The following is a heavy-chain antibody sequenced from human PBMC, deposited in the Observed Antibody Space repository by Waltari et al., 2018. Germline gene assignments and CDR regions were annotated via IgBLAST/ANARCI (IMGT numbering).Heavy chain of an antibody. CDR1: GGSFSGYY. CDR2: INHSGST. J-gene: IGHJ6*04. D-gene: IGHD6-13*01. Sequence: QVQLQQWGAGLLKPSETLSLTCAVYGGSFSGYYWSWIRQPPGKGLEWIGEINHSGSTNSNPSLKSRVTISVDTSKNQFSLKLSSVTAADTAVYYCARHGHYSSSWYGRDVWGKGTTVTVSS. CDR3: ARHGHYSSSWYGRDV. V-gene: IGHV4-34*01.